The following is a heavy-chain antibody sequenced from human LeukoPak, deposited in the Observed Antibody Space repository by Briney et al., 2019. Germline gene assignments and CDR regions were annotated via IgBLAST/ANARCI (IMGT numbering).Heavy chain of an antibody. V-gene: IGHV3-23*01. CDR2: LSGSDDST. Sequence: GGSLRLSCTASGFTLTIYAMAWVRQAPGKGLEWVSGLSGSDDSTFYADSVKGRFTISRDNSKNTLYLQMNSLRAEDTAVYYCAKDLNLFPRAYDSSGYFDLWGRGTLVTVSS. CDR1: GFTLTIYA. J-gene: IGHJ2*01. CDR3: AKDLNLFPRAYDSSGYFDL. D-gene: IGHD3-22*01.